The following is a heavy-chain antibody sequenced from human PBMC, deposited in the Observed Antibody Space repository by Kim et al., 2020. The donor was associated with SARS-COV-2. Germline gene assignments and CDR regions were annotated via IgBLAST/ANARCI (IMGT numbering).Heavy chain of an antibody. Sequence: ASVKVSCKASGYTFTSYAMNWVRQAPGQGLEWMGWINTNTGNPTYAQGFTGRFVFSLDTSVSTAYLQISSLKAEDTAVYYCARDLYKLWFGEFHPYYYYGMDVWGQGTTVTVSS. D-gene: IGHD3-10*01. CDR3: ARDLYKLWFGEFHPYYYYGMDV. J-gene: IGHJ6*02. V-gene: IGHV7-4-1*02. CDR1: GYTFTSYA. CDR2: INTNTGNP.